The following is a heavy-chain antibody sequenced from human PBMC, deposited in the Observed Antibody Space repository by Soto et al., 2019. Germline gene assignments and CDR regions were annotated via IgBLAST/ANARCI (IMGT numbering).Heavy chain of an antibody. CDR3: ARDRYGDYSWFDP. Sequence: PSETLSLTCTVSGGSVSSGSYYWSWIRQHPWRGLEWIGYIYYSGSTNYNPSLKSRVTISVDTSKNQFSLKLSSVTAADTAVYYCARDRYGDYSWFDPWGQGXLVTVYS. CDR1: GGSVSSGSYY. CDR2: IYYSGST. D-gene: IGHD4-17*01. V-gene: IGHV4-61*01. J-gene: IGHJ5*02.